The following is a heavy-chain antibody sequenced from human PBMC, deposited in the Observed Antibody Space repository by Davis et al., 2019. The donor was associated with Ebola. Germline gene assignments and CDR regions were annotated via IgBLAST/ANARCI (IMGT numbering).Heavy chain of an antibody. V-gene: IGHV3-64D*06. D-gene: IGHD6-19*01. J-gene: IGHJ4*02. Sequence: PGGSLRLSCAASGFLFNTYVMHWVRQAPGKGLEYVSSVNTNGQTTYYADSVKGRFTISRDNSKNTLFLQMSSLRTEDTAVYFCVKGLGLAVPGADYWGQGTLVTVSS. CDR2: VNTNGQTT. CDR1: GFLFNTYV. CDR3: VKGLGLAVPGADY.